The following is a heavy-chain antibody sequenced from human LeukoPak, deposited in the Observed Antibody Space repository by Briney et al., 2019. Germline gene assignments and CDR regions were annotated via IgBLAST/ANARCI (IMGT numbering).Heavy chain of an antibody. Sequence: GRSLRLSCAASGFTFSSYAVHWVRQAPGKGLEWVAVISYDGSNKYYADSVKGRFTISRDNSKNTLYLQMNSLRAEDTAVYYCARDVLRYSVSDGPLAAFDIWGQGTMVTVSS. V-gene: IGHV3-30-3*01. D-gene: IGHD3-9*01. J-gene: IGHJ3*02. CDR2: ISYDGSNK. CDR1: GFTFSSYA. CDR3: ARDVLRYSVSDGPLAAFDI.